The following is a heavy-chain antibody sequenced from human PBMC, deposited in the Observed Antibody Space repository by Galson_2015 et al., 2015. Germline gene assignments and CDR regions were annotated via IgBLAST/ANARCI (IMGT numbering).Heavy chain of an antibody. D-gene: IGHD3-10*01. CDR3: ANSGSGSGLYYYYMDV. CDR1: GFTFSSYA. Sequence: SLRLSCAASGFTFSSYAMSWLRQAPGKGLEWVSAISGSGGGTYYADSVKGRFTISRDNSKNTLYLQMSSLRAEDTAVYYCANSGSGSGLYYYYMDVWGKGRTVTVSS. J-gene: IGHJ6*03. CDR2: ISGSGGGT. V-gene: IGHV3-23*01.